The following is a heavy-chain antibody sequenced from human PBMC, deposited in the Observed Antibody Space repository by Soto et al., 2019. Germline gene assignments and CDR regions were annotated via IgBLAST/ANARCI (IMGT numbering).Heavy chain of an antibody. CDR1: GFTFSDHY. Sequence: EVQLVESGGGLVQPGGSLRLSCVASGFTFSDHYIDWVRHAPGKGLEWVGRTKDKANSYTAEYAASVKGRFTISRDDSKNTPYLQMNSLKTEDTAVYYCTTEGALPGPDFDYWGQGTLVTVSS. D-gene: IGHD3-16*01. J-gene: IGHJ4*02. V-gene: IGHV3-72*01. CDR2: TKDKANSYTA. CDR3: TTEGALPGPDFDY.